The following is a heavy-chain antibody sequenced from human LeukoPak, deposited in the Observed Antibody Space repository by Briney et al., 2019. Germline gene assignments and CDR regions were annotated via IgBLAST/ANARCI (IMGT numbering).Heavy chain of an antibody. J-gene: IGHJ4*02. CDR3: ARGARSTNSGYYNIDY. CDR2: INPNSGGT. CDR1: GYTFTGYY. Sequence: ASVKVSCKASGYTFTGYYMHWVRQAPGQGLEWMGWINPNSGGTNYAQKSQGRVTMTRDTSISTAYMELSRLRSDDTAVYYCARGARSTNSGYYNIDYWGQGTLVTVSS. D-gene: IGHD3-22*01. V-gene: IGHV1-2*02.